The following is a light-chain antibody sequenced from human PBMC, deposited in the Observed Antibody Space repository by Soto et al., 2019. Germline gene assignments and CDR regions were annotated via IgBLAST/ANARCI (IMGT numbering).Light chain of an antibody. CDR2: DAS. Sequence: IQVTKSPSTLSASLGDRVTITCRASQSISSWLAWYQQKPGKAPKLLIYDASSLESGVPQRFSGSGSGTGFTLTISSLQTDDFSTYYCQQYHSYWTFGQGTKVDIK. J-gene: IGKJ1*01. CDR3: QQYHSYWT. CDR1: QSISSW. V-gene: IGKV1-5*01.